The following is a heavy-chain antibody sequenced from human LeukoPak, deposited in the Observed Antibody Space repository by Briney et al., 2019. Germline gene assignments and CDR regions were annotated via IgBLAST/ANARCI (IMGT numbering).Heavy chain of an antibody. Sequence: GGSLRLSCAASGFTFSSYAMSWVRQAPGKGLEWVSAISGSGGSTYYADSVEGRFTISRDNSKNTLYLQMNSLRAEDTAVYYCAKDGAAAGTTYYYYYYMDVWGKGTTVTVSS. CDR3: AKDGAAAGTTYYYYYYMDV. CDR1: GFTFSSYA. D-gene: IGHD6-13*01. CDR2: ISGSGGST. J-gene: IGHJ6*03. V-gene: IGHV3-23*01.